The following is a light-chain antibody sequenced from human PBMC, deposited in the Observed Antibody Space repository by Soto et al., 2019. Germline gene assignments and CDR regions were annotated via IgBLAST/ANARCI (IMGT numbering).Light chain of an antibody. J-gene: IGLJ1*01. CDR2: DVS. CDR3: SSYTSSSTYV. CDR1: SSDVGGYNY. V-gene: IGLV2-14*01. Sequence: QSALTQPASVSGSPGQSITIFCTGTSSDVGGYNYVSWYQQHPGKAPKLKIYDVSNRPSGVSNRFSGSKSGNTASLTISGLQAEDEADYYCSSYTSSSTYVFGTGTKVTVL.